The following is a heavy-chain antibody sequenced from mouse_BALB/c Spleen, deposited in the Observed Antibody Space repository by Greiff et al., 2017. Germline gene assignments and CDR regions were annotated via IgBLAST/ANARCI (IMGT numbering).Heavy chain of an antibody. V-gene: IGHV1-53*01. Sequence: VQLQQPGAELVKPGASVKLSCKASGYTFTSYWMHWVKLRPGQGFEWIGEINPYNDGTKYNEKFKGKATLTSDKSSSTAYMELSSLTSEDSAVYYCARGDGDYFDYWGQGTTLTVSS. CDR2: INPYNDGT. CDR1: GYTFTSYW. CDR3: ARGDGDYFDY. D-gene: IGHD3-3*01. J-gene: IGHJ2*01.